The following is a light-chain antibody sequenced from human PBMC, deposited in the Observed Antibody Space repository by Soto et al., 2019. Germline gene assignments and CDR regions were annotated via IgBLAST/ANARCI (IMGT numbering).Light chain of an antibody. V-gene: IGKV1-9*01. CDR1: QGISSD. CDR3: QQFNAYPRT. J-gene: IGKJ1*01. Sequence: DIQLTQSPSFLSASVGDRVAITCRASQGISSDLAWYQQQPGKAPNLLIFAASILQSGVPSRFSGCGSGTEFTLTISSLQPEDFATYYCQQFNAYPRTFGQGTKVEV. CDR2: AAS.